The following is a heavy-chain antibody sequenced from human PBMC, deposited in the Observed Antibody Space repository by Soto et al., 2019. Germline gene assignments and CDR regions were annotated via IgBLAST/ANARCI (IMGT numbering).Heavy chain of an antibody. CDR1: GFTFDDYA. CDR3: AKDIRLTLEWLEGYYYYMDV. V-gene: IGHV3-9*01. J-gene: IGHJ6*03. D-gene: IGHD3-3*01. CDR2: ISWNSGSI. Sequence: GGSLRLSCAASGFTFDDYAMHWVRQAPGKGLEWVSGISWNSGSIGYADSVKGRFTISRDNAKNSLYLQMNSLRAEDTALYYCAKDIRLTLEWLEGYYYYMDVWGKGTTVTVSS.